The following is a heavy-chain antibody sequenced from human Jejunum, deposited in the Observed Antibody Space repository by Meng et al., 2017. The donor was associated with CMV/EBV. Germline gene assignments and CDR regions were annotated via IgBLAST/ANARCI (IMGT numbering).Heavy chain of an antibody. CDR2: ISADGGSR. V-gene: IGHV3-74*01. CDR1: FTFSSLW. Sequence: FTFSSLWMHWVRQGPGKGLVWVGRISADGGSRSHADFVKGRFTISRDNAKNTLYLQMNSLRAEDTALYYCVTGSDHDILTGYYNGFDYWGQGTLVTVSS. J-gene: IGHJ4*02. CDR3: VTGSDHDILTGYYNGFDY. D-gene: IGHD3-9*01.